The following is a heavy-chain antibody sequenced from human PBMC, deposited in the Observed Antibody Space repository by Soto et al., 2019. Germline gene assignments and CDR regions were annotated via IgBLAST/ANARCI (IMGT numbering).Heavy chain of an antibody. J-gene: IGHJ6*02. CDR2: IYPGDSDT. V-gene: IGHV5-51*01. CDR1: GYSFTSYW. Sequence: GESLKISCKGSGYSFTSYWIGWVRQMPGKGLEWMGIIYPGDSDTRYSPSLQGQVTISADKSISTAYLQWSSLKASDTAMYYCASAIGYCTNGVCYRVQEYYGMDVWGQGTTVTVSS. CDR3: ASAIGYCTNGVCYRVQEYYGMDV. D-gene: IGHD2-8*01.